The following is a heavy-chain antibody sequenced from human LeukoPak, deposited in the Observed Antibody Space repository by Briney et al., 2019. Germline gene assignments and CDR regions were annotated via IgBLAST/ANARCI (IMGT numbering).Heavy chain of an antibody. CDR2: IYYSGST. D-gene: IGHD3-16*02. V-gene: IGHV4-39*07. CDR3: ARGRGVIGAFDI. CDR1: GFTFSSYW. J-gene: IGHJ3*02. Sequence: GSLRLSCAASGFTFSSYWMHWVRQAPGKGLEWIGSIYYSGSTYYNPSLKSRVTISVDTSKNQFSLKLSSVTAADTAVYYCARGRGVIGAFDIWGQGTMVTVSS.